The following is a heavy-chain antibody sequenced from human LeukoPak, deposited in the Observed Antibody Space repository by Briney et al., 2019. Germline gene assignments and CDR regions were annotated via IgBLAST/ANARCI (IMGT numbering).Heavy chain of an antibody. Sequence: KVSCKASGYTFTSYWIGWVRQMPGKGLEWMGIIYPGDSDTRYSPSFQGQVTISADKSISTAYLQWSSLKASDTAMYYCARQGGVGIGSSDYWGQGTLVTVSS. CDR2: IYPGDSDT. CDR3: ARQGGVGIGSSDY. D-gene: IGHD2-15*01. V-gene: IGHV5-51*01. J-gene: IGHJ4*02. CDR1: GYTFTSYW.